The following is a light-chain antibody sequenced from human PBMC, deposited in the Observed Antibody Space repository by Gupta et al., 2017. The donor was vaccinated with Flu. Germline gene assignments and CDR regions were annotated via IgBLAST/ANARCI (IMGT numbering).Light chain of an antibody. CDR2: DGS. V-gene: IGLV2-11*01. Sequence: ALPQPRSASGSPGQSVTISCTGTLSDVGGYNYVSWYPQHPGKAPKLVIYDGSNRAAGGPDRCSGYKSGNTAARTLAVGQDEDEDDYNCGAKAGSYKVFGGGTKLTVL. CDR1: LSDVGGYNY. J-gene: IGLJ2*01. CDR3: GAKAGSYKV.